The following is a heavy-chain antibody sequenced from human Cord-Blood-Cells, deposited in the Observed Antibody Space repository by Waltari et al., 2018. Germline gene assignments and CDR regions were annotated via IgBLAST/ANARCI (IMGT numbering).Heavy chain of an antibody. D-gene: IGHD2-2*01. Sequence: QMQLVQSGPEVKKPGTSVKVSCKASGFTFTSSAVQWVRQARGQRLEWIGWIVVGSGNTNYAQKFQERVTITRDMSTSTAYMELSSLRSEDTAVYYCAADELSCSSTSCYDYWGQGTLVTVSS. V-gene: IGHV1-58*01. CDR3: AADELSCSSTSCYDY. CDR2: IVVGSGNT. CDR1: GFTFTSSA. J-gene: IGHJ4*02.